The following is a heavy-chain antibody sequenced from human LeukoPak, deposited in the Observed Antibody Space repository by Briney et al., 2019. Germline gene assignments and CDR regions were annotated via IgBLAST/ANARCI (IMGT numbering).Heavy chain of an antibody. CDR3: ARARITMVRGVIRSPIDY. Sequence: PGGSLRLSCAASGFTFGSYAMHWVRQAPGKGLEWVAVISYDGSNKYYADSVKGRFTISRDNSKNTLYLQMNSLRAEDTAVYYCARARITMVRGVIRSPIDYWGQGTLVTVSS. J-gene: IGHJ4*02. V-gene: IGHV3-30*04. CDR1: GFTFGSYA. CDR2: ISYDGSNK. D-gene: IGHD3-10*01.